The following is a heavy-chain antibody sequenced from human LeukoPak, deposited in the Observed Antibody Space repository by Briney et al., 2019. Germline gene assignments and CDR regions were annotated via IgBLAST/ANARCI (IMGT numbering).Heavy chain of an antibody. CDR3: ARFRSRSSWYIPPFDF. CDR2: INPDSGVT. Sequence: ASVNVSCKASGYTFTGYYIHWVRQPPGQGLEWMGWINPDSGVTNYAQKFQGRVTMTRDTSISTAYMELSRLTSDDTAVYYCARFRSRSSWYIPPFDFWGQGTLVTVSS. J-gene: IGHJ4*02. D-gene: IGHD6-13*01. CDR1: GYTFTGYY. V-gene: IGHV1-2*02.